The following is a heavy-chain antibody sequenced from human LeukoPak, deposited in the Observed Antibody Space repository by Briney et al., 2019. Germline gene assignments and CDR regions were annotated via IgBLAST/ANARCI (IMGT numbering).Heavy chain of an antibody. CDR2: INAGNGNT. J-gene: IGHJ5*02. D-gene: IGHD3-22*01. CDR1: GYTFTSYA. CDR3: ARDYYDSSGYYDNWFDP. Sequence: ASVNVSFKASGYTFTSYAMHWVRQAPGQRLEWMGWINAGNGNTKYSQKFQGRVTITRDTSASTAYMELSSLRSEDTAVYYCARDYYDSSGYYDNWFDPWGQGTLVAVSS. V-gene: IGHV1-3*01.